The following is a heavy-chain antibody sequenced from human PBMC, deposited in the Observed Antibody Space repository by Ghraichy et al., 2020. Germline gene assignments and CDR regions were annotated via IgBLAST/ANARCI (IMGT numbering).Heavy chain of an antibody. J-gene: IGHJ4*02. D-gene: IGHD4-17*01. CDR3: ARDQRHSTVTTSPLY. V-gene: IGHV3-33*05. CDR2: SSYDGSHQ. CDR1: GFAFVSYG. Sequence: GGSLRLSCAASGFAFVSYGIHWVRQAPGKGLEWVAISSYDGSHQYYADSVKGRFSISRDNSKNTLYLQMNSLRAEDTVVYYCARDQRHSTVTTSPLYWGEGTLVTVSS.